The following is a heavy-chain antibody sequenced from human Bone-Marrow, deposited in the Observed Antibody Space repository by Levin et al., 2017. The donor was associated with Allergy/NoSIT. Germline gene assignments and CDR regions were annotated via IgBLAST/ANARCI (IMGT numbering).Heavy chain of an antibody. V-gene: IGHV3-23*01. CDR1: GFMFSNYA. CDR2: ISGEGGSA. Sequence: GGSLRLSCAASGFMFSNYAFSWVRQAPGEGLEWVSSISGEGGSAFYADSVKGRFTISRDNTRNTLYLQMNRLRIEDTARYYCACPPVEKPMPDLWGQGTLVIVSS. J-gene: IGHJ4*02. CDR3: ACPPVEKPMPDL. D-gene: IGHD2-2*01.